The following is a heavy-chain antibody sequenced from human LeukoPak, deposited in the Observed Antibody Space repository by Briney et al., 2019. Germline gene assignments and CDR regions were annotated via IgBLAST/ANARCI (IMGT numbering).Heavy chain of an antibody. Sequence: AETLSLTCAVYGGSFRGYYWSCLREPPGEGLEGRAEINHSGNTHYNPSLKSRVTISVDTSKKQFSLKLSSVTAADTAVYYCARETIVRFLEWLNIREGVRYFDYWGQGTLVTVSS. J-gene: IGHJ4*02. V-gene: IGHV4-34*01. CDR1: GGSFRGYY. D-gene: IGHD3-3*01. CDR2: INHSGNT. CDR3: ARETIVRFLEWLNIREGVRYFDY.